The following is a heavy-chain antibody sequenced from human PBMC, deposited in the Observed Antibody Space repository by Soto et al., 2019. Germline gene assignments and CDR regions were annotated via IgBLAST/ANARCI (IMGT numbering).Heavy chain of an antibody. CDR3: ARIKKWELRDYYYGMDV. V-gene: IGHV2-70*11. D-gene: IGHD1-26*01. J-gene: IGHJ6*02. CDR2: IDWDDDK. Sequence: SGPTLVNPTQTLTLTCTFSGFSLSTSGMCVSWIRQPPGKALEWLARIDWDDDKYYSTSLKTRLTISKDTSKNQVVLTMTNMDPVDTATYYCARIKKWELRDYYYGMDVWGQGTTVTVSS. CDR1: GFSLSTSGMC.